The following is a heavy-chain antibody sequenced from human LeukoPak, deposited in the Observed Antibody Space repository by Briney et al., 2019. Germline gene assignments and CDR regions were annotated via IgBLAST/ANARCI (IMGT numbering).Heavy chain of an antibody. Sequence: PSETLSLTCTVSGDSISRYYWSWIRQSPGKGLQWIGYFYFSGSTNYNPSLKGRVIISVDRSKNQVSLNLSSVTAADTAVYYCARNPQYSAANVWGQGILVIVSS. CDR1: GDSISRYY. J-gene: IGHJ4*02. CDR3: ARNPQYSAANV. D-gene: IGHD2/OR15-2a*01. V-gene: IGHV4-59*01. CDR2: FYFSGST.